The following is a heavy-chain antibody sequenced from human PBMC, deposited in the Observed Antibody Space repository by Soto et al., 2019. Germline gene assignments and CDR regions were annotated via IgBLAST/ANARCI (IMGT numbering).Heavy chain of an antibody. Sequence: QVQLVQSGAEVKKPGSSVKVSCKASGGTFSSYAISWVRQAPGQGLEWMGGIIPIFGTANYAQKFQGRVTITADESTSTAYMELSSLRSDDTAVYYCARDRYYDSSGYRSSPFDYWGQGTLVTVSS. V-gene: IGHV1-69*01. J-gene: IGHJ4*02. CDR3: ARDRYYDSSGYRSSPFDY. D-gene: IGHD3-22*01. CDR2: IIPIFGTA. CDR1: GGTFSSYA.